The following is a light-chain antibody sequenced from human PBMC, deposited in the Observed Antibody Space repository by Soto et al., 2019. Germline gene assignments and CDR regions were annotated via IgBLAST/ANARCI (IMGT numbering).Light chain of an antibody. CDR2: GAS. Sequence: EIVLTQSPGTLSLSPGERATLSCRASQSVSSSYLAWYQQKPGQAPRLLIYGASSRATGIPDRFSGSGSGTAFTLTISRLEPEDFAVYYCQQYGSSPLTFGQGTKLESK. V-gene: IGKV3-20*01. CDR3: QQYGSSPLT. J-gene: IGKJ2*01. CDR1: QSVSSSY.